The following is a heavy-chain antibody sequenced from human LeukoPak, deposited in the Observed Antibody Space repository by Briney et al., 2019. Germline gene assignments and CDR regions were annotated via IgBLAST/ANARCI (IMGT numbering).Heavy chain of an antibody. CDR1: GYSFTSYW. V-gene: IGHV5-51*01. CDR2: IYPGDSDT. Sequence: GESLKISCKTSGYSFTSYWIGWVRQMPGKGLEWMGIIYPGDSDTRYTPPFEGLVTMSVDQSTSTAYLQWSSLKAADTAMYYCSRRGWNGDYAGYWGQGTLVTVSS. CDR3: SRRGWNGDYAGY. J-gene: IGHJ4*02. D-gene: IGHD4-17*01.